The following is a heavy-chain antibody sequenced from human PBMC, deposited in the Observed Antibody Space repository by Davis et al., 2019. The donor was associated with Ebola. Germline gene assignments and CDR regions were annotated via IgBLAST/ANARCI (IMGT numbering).Heavy chain of an antibody. CDR2: ISWNSGSI. V-gene: IGHV3-9*01. CDR1: GFTFDDYA. Sequence: GGSLRLSCAASGFTFDDYAMHWVRQAPGKGLEWVSGISWNSGSIGYADSVKGRFTISRDDAKNSLYLQMNSLRAEDTALYYCAKDMNESSGWYDAFDIWGQGTMVTVSS. CDR3: AKDMNESSGWYDAFDI. D-gene: IGHD6-19*01. J-gene: IGHJ3*02.